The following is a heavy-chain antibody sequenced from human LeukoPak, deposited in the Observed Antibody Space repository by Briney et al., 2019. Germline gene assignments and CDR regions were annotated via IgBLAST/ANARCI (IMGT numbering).Heavy chain of an antibody. CDR3: TTDSSSGPYYYYGMDV. CDR2: IKSKTDGGTT. J-gene: IGHJ6*02. Sequence: GGSLRLSCAASGFTFSNAWMSWVRQAPGKGLEWVGRIKSKTDGGTTDYAAPVKGRFTISTDDSKNTLYLQMNSLKTEDTAVYYCTTDSSSGPYYYYGMDVWGQGTTVTVSS. CDR1: GFTFSNAW. D-gene: IGHD6-19*01. V-gene: IGHV3-15*01.